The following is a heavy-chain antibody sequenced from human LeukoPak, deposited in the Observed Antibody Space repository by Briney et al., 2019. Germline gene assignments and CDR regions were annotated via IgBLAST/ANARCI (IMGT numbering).Heavy chain of an antibody. J-gene: IGHJ6*02. D-gene: IGHD3-10*01. Sequence: GGSLRLSCAASGFTFSSFGMNWVRQAPGKGLEWVSYISDSSSLTYYADSVKGRFTISRDNDKNSLSLQLNSLRDEDTAVYFCAKVIRGGYGMDVWGQGTTVTVSS. CDR2: ISDSSSLT. V-gene: IGHV3-48*02. CDR3: AKVIRGGYGMDV. CDR1: GFTFSSFG.